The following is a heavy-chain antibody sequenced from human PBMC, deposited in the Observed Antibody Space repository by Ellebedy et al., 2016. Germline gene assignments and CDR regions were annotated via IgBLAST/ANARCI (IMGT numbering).Heavy chain of an antibody. D-gene: IGHD3-10*01. CDR1: GFTFSNSA. CDR3: AKFFYGSGSSRYFDP. Sequence: GGSLRLSCAASGFTFSNSAMSWVRLTPGKGLEWVSTSSSSGANTYYADSVKGRFTISRDTSKNTLFLQMNGLRAEDTAVYYCAKFFYGSGSSRYFDPWGQGTLVSVSS. CDR2: SSSSGANT. J-gene: IGHJ5*02. V-gene: IGHV3-23*01.